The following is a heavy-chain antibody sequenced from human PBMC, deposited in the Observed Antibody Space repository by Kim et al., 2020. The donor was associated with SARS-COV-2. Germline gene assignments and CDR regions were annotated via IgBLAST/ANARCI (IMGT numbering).Heavy chain of an antibody. V-gene: IGHV3-23*01. CDR2: ISGSGGST. CDR1: GFTFSSYA. CDR3: AKCDFWSGYYTYYFDY. Sequence: GGSLRLSCAASGFTFSSYAMSWVRQAPGKGLEWVSAISGSGGSTYYADSVKGRFTISRDNSKNTLYLQMNSLRAEDTAVYYCAKCDFWSGYYTYYFDYWGQGTLVTVSS. D-gene: IGHD3-3*01. J-gene: IGHJ4*02.